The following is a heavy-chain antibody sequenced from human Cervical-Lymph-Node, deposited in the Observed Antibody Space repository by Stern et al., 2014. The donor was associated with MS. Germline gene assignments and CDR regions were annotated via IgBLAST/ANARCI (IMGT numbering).Heavy chain of an antibody. CDR1: GFTFSSYW. CDR2: IKQDGSAE. CDR3: AREDFYPKYYGSGMRYYYYGMDV. Sequence: VQLVASGGGLVQPGGSLRLSCAASGFTFSSYWMNWVRQAPGKGLAWVAKIKQDGSAEYYVESVKGRFTISRDNAKNSLYLQMNSLRAEDTAVFYCAREDFYPKYYGSGMRYYYYGMDVWGQGTTVTVSS. D-gene: IGHD3-10*01. J-gene: IGHJ6*02. V-gene: IGHV3-7*01.